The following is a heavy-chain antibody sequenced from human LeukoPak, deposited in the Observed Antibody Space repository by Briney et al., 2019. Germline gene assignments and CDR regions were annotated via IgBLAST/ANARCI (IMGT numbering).Heavy chain of an antibody. D-gene: IGHD3-10*02. V-gene: IGHV1-2*02. CDR3: ARGTVRGEDYCYMDV. CDR2: INPNSGGT. J-gene: IGHJ6*03. Sequence: ASVKVSCKASGYTFTGYYMHWVRQAPGQGLEWMGWINPNSGGTNYAQKFQGRVTMTRDTSISTAYMELSRLRSDDTAVYYCARGTVRGEDYCYMDVWGKGTTVTISS. CDR1: GYTFTGYY.